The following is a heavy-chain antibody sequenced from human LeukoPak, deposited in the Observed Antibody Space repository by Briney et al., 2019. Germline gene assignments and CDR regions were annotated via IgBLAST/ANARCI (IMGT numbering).Heavy chain of an antibody. Sequence: GSLGLSWAASGFTFSTYSMNWIRQPPGKGLEWIGSIYHSGSTYYNPSLKSRVTISVDTSKNQFSLKLSSVTAADTAVYYRARVRFGDAFDIWGQGTMVTVSS. D-gene: IGHD3-10*01. J-gene: IGHJ3*02. CDR1: GFTFSTYS. CDR2: IYHSGST. V-gene: IGHV4-38-2*01. CDR3: ARVRFGDAFDI.